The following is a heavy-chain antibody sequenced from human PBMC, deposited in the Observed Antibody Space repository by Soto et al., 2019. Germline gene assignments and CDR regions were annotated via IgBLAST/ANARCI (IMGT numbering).Heavy chain of an antibody. CDR3: ARNSMMDV. J-gene: IGHJ6*02. V-gene: IGHV3-53*02. CDR1: GFAVSNHY. CDR2: IRTTGNT. Sequence: EVQLVETGGALIQPGGSLRLSCAASGFAVSNHYMNGVRQAPGKGLEWVSIIRTTGNTYYADSVKGRFTISRDNSKNTVSLEMNSLRVEDTAVYYCARNSMMDVWGQGTTVIVSS.